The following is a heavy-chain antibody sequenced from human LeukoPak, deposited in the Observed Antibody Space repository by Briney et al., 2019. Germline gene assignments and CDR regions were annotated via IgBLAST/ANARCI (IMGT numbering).Heavy chain of an antibody. V-gene: IGHV3-21*01. CDR2: ISSSSSYI. Sequence: GGSLRLSCAASGFTFSSYSMNWVRQAPGKGLEWVSSISSSSSYIYYADSVKGRFTISRDNAKNSLYLQMNSLRAEDAAVYYCARDRINSAYYDSSGYLPDYWGQGTLVTVSS. CDR1: GFTFSSYS. D-gene: IGHD3-22*01. CDR3: ARDRINSAYYDSSGYLPDY. J-gene: IGHJ4*02.